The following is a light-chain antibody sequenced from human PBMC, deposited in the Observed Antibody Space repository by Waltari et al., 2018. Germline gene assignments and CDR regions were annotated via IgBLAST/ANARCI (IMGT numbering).Light chain of an antibody. CDR3: AAWDASLNGWV. CDR1: RSNIGSNS. J-gene: IGLJ3*02. V-gene: IGLV1-44*01. Sequence: QSVLTQPPSASGTPGQRVAISCSGTRSNIGSNSVHWYQQLPGTAPKLLTHSNKRRPSGVPDRFSGSKSGTSASLAISGLQSEDEAHYYCAAWDASLNGWVFGGGTKLTVL. CDR2: SNK.